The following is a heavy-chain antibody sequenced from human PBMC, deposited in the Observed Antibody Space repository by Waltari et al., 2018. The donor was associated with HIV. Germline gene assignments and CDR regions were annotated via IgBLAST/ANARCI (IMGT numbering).Heavy chain of an antibody. Sequence: QVQLVQSGAEVKKPGASVKVSCKASGYTFTAYYMHWVRQAPGHGLEWMGWFHPNTGGTNYEQKFQGRVTRTSDTSIRTAYMELTGLGSDDTAIYFCARPVLGATYYVDYWGQGTLISVSS. CDR3: ARPVLGATYYVDY. CDR1: GYTFTAYY. D-gene: IGHD1-26*01. V-gene: IGHV1-2*02. J-gene: IGHJ4*02. CDR2: FHPNTGGT.